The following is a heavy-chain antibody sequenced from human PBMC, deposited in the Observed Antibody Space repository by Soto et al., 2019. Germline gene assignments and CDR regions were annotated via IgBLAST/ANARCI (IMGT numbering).Heavy chain of an antibody. V-gene: IGHV3-23*01. CDR3: AKDRGLKLWSSSDVPH. D-gene: IGHD5-18*01. J-gene: IGHJ4*02. CDR2: ISGSGGST. Sequence: TGGSLRLSCAASGFTFSSYAMSWVRQAPGKGLEWVSAISGSGGSTYYADSVKGRFTISRDNSKNTLYLQMNSLRAEDTAVYYCAKDRGLKLWSSSDVPHWGQGTLVTVSS. CDR1: GFTFSSYA.